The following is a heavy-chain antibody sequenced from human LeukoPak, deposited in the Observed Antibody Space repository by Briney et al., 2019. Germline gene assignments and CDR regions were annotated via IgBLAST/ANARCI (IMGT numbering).Heavy chain of an antibody. CDR3: ARDLRKKIAAAGTSYYYYYGMDV. J-gene: IGHJ6*02. D-gene: IGHD6-13*01. CDR1: GGSISSYY. Sequence: SETLSLTCTVSGGSISSYYWSWIRQPPGKGLEWIGYIYYSGSTTYNPSLKSRVTISVDTSKNQFSLKLSSVTAADTAVYYCARDLRKKIAAAGTSYYYYYGMDVWGQGTTVTVSS. V-gene: IGHV4-59*01. CDR2: IYYSGST.